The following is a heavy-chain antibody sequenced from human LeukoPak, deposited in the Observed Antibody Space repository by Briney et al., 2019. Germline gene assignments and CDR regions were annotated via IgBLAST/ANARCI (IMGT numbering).Heavy chain of an antibody. V-gene: IGHV3-11*01. Sequence: GGSLRLSCAVSGFTFSDHYVSWIRQAPGKGLEWVSYISNSGETTYYAGSVKGRFTISRNNDRNSLYLQMNSLRAEDTAVYCCARDWVAVAGRGFDYWGPGTLVTVSS. D-gene: IGHD6-19*01. CDR3: ARDWVAVAGRGFDY. CDR2: ISNSGETT. CDR1: GFTFSDHY. J-gene: IGHJ4*02.